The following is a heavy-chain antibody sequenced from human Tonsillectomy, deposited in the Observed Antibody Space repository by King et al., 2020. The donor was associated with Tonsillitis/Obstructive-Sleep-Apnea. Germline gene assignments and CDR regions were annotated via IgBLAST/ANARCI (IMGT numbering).Heavy chain of an antibody. J-gene: IGHJ6*02. V-gene: IGHV3-48*03. CDR2: ISSSGSTI. CDR1: GFTFSSYE. Sequence: VQLVESGGGLVQPGGSLRLSCAASGFTFSSYEMNWVRQAPGKGLEWVSYISSSGSTIYYADSVKGRFTISRDNAKNSLYLQMNSLRAEDTAVYYCARGDAHFYDFWSGYYTGEYYYYGMDVWGQGTTVTVSS. D-gene: IGHD3-3*01. CDR3: ARGDAHFYDFWSGYYTGEYYYYGMDV.